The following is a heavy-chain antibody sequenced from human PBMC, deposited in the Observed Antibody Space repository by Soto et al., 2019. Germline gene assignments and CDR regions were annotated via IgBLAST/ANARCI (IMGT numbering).Heavy chain of an antibody. CDR2: ISYDGSNK. CDR3: AKMATWYQLLSYMDV. Sequence: QVQLVESGGGVVQPGRSLRLSCAASGFTFSSYGMHWVRQAPGKGLEWVAVISYDGSNKYYADSVKGRFTISRDNSKNMLYLQMNSLRAEDTAVYYCAKMATWYQLLSYMDVWGKGTTVTVSS. J-gene: IGHJ6*03. V-gene: IGHV3-30*18. CDR1: GFTFSSYG. D-gene: IGHD2-2*01.